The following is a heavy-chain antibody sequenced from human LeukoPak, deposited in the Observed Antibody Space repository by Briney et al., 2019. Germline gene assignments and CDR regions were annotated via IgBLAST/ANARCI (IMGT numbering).Heavy chain of an antibody. J-gene: IGHJ4*02. CDR3: ARVLRYFEAVDY. CDR1: GFTFSSYA. CDR2: VSGSGDST. D-gene: IGHD3-9*01. Sequence: GGSLRLSRAASGFTFSSYAMSWVRQGPVKGLEWVSTVSGSGDSTYYADSVKGRFTISRDISKNTLYLQMNSLRAEDTAIYYCARVLRYFEAVDYWGQGVLVTVSS. V-gene: IGHV3-23*01.